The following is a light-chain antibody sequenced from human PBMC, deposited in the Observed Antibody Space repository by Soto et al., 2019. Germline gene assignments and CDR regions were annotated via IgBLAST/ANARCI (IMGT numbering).Light chain of an antibody. V-gene: IGKV3-15*01. Sequence: EMVLTQSPATLSVSPGGRATLSCRASQSVGSNLAWYQQKPGQAPRLLIYGASTRATGIPATLSGSGSGTEFTLTISSLQSEDSAVYYCQQFNVWPLTFGGGTKVEI. CDR2: GAS. J-gene: IGKJ4*01. CDR3: QQFNVWPLT. CDR1: QSVGSN.